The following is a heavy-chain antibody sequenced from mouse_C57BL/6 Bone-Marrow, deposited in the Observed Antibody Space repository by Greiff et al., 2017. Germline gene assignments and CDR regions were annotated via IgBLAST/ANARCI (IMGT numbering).Heavy chain of an antibody. CDR2: IYPRDGST. J-gene: IGHJ1*03. Sequence: VQLKESGPELVKPGASVKLSCKASGYTFTSYDINWVKQRPGQGFEWIGWIYPRDGSTKYNEKFKGKATLTVDTASSRAYMELHSLESEDSAVYFCARLEFDGSSWDLYFDVWGTGTTVTVSS. V-gene: IGHV1-85*01. D-gene: IGHD1-1*01. CDR3: ARLEFDGSSWDLYFDV. CDR1: GYTFTSYD.